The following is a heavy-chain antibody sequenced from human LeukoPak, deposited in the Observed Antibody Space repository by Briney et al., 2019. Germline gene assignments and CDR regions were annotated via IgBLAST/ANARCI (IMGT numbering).Heavy chain of an antibody. CDR1: GRPISSGGYH. V-gene: IGHV4-31*01. D-gene: IGHD3-16*01. CDR2: NYYSRST. CDR3: ARQRRGYFYY. Sequence: PSQTLSLTCTVSGRPISSGGYHWPWIRQHPGKGLEWNVYNYYSRSTYDNPSLTSQVTISVNTPKHQYSLKLSSVTAADTALYYCARQRRGYFYYWGEGTQVTLSS. J-gene: IGHJ4*02.